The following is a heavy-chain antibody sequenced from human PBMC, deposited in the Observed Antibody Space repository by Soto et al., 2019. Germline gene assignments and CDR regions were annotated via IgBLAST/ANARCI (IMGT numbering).Heavy chain of an antibody. D-gene: IGHD6-13*01. CDR1: GFTFRRYG. J-gene: IGHJ6*02. CDR3: ARDLLGAAAASWFYGMDV. V-gene: IGHV3-30-3*01. Sequence: QVHLVESGGGVVQPGTSLRLSCAASGFTFRRYGLHWVRQAPGKGLEWVALFSYDGSNKYYVDSVKGRFTISRDNSKDTLYLQMNSLRPEDTAVYYCARDLLGAAAASWFYGMDVWGQGTTVTVSS. CDR2: FSYDGSNK.